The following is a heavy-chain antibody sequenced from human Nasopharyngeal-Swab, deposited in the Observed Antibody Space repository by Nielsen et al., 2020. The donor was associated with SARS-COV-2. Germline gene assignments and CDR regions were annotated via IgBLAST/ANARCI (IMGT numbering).Heavy chain of an antibody. J-gene: IGHJ6*02. CDR3: VRDSTYYYYYGMDV. Sequence: WIRQPPGKGLEWVANIKQDGSEKYYVDSVKGRFTISRDNAKNSLYLQMNSLRAEDTAVYYCVRDSTYYYYYGMDVWGQGTTVTVSS. CDR2: IKQDGSEK. V-gene: IGHV3-7*03.